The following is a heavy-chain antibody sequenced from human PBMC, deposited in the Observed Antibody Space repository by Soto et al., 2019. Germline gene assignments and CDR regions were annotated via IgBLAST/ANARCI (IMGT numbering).Heavy chain of an antibody. CDR2: ISYDGRNK. CDR3: AKDQVTSGWYKWSWFGP. V-gene: IGHV3-30*18. D-gene: IGHD6-19*01. CDR1: GFTFSSYG. Sequence: SGFTFSSYGMDWVRQAPGKGLEWVSFISYDGRNKDYADSVKGRFTISRDNSKNTLYLQMNSLRAEDTAVYYCAKDQVTSGWYKWSWFGPWGQGTLVTVSS. J-gene: IGHJ5*02.